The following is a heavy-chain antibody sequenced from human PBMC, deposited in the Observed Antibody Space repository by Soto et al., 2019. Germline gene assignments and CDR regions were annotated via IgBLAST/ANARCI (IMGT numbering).Heavy chain of an antibody. V-gene: IGHV1-2*04. Sequence: ASAKVSCKASGYSFTDYHIHWVRQAPGQGLEWLGRINPKSGGTSTAQKFQGWVTMTTDTSISTASMELTRLTSDDTAIYYCARGDSTDCSNGVCSFFYNHDMDVWGQGTTVTVYS. CDR3: ARGDSTDCSNGVCSFFYNHDMDV. CDR2: INPKSGGT. J-gene: IGHJ6*02. CDR1: GYSFTDYH. D-gene: IGHD2-8*01.